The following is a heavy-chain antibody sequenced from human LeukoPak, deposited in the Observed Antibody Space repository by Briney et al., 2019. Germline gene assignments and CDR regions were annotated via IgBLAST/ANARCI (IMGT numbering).Heavy chain of an antibody. CDR1: GFTFSSYA. Sequence: PGGSLRLSCAASGFTFSSYAMHWVRQAPGKGLEWVAVISYDGSNKYYADSMKGRFTISRDNSKNTLYLQMNSLRAEDTAVYYCARERIAVAGGFDYWGQGTLVTVSS. J-gene: IGHJ4*02. CDR2: ISYDGSNK. V-gene: IGHV3-30*04. D-gene: IGHD6-19*01. CDR3: ARERIAVAGGFDY.